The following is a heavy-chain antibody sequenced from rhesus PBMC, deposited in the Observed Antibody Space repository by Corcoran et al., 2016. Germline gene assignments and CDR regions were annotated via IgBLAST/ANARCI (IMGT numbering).Heavy chain of an antibody. CDR3: ATNTFTYNSLDV. V-gene: IGHV4S7*01. CDR2: IYGSIGST. D-gene: IGHD4-23*01. J-gene: IGHJ5-2*02. Sequence: QVQLQESGPRLVKPTVTLSLICAGSGGSISSGYGWSWLRQPPGKGLEWIGHIYGSIGSTYYNPSLKSRVTISKDTSKNQFSLKLSSVTAADTAVYYCATNTFTYNSLDVWGRGVLVTVSS. CDR1: GGSISSGYG.